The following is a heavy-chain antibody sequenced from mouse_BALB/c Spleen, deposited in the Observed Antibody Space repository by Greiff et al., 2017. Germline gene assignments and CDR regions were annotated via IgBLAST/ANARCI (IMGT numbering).Heavy chain of an antibody. CDR2: IHYSGST. CDR3: ARSIYYGSSYWYFDV. D-gene: IGHD1-1*01. Sequence: EVQLQQSGPDLVKPSQSLSLTCTVTGYSITSGYSWHWIRQFPGNKLEWMGYIHYSGSTNYNPSLKSRISITRDTSKNQFFLQLNSVTTEDTATYYCARSIYYGSSYWYFDVWGAGTTVTVSS. J-gene: IGHJ1*01. CDR1: GYSITSGYS. V-gene: IGHV3-1*02.